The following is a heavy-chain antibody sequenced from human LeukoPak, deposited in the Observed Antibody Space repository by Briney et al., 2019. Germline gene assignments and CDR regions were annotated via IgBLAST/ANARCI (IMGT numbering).Heavy chain of an antibody. Sequence: SETLSLTCTVSGGSISSSSYYWGWIRQPPGKGLEWIGSIYYSGSTYYNPSLKSRVTISVDTSKNQFSLKLSSVTAADTAVYYCVSIAAAGIYWGQGTLVTVSS. V-gene: IGHV4-39*01. CDR2: IYYSGST. J-gene: IGHJ4*02. CDR3: VSIAAAGIY. D-gene: IGHD6-13*01. CDR1: GGSISSSSYY.